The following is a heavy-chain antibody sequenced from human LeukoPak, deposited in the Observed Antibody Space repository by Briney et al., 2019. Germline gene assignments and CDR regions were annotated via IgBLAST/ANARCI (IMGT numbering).Heavy chain of an antibody. D-gene: IGHD3-3*01. J-gene: IGHJ5*02. CDR1: GYTFTSYD. V-gene: IGHV1-8*01. CDR2: MNPNSGNT. Sequence: ASVKVSCKASGYTFTSYDINWVRQATGQGLEWMGWMNPNSGNTGYAQKFQGRVTMTRNTSISTAYMELSSLRSEDTAVYYCARAQSRYYDFWSGYYTRDNWFDPWGQGTLVTVSS. CDR3: ARAQSRYYDFWSGYYTRDNWFDP.